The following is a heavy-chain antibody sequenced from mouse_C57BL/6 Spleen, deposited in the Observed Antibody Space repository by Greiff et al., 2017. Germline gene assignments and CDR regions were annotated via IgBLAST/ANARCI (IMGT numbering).Heavy chain of an antibody. Sequence: LVESGPELVKPGASVKISCKASGYSFTDYNMNWVKQSNGKSLEWIGVINPNYGTTSYNQKFKGKATLTVDQSSSTAYMQLNSLTSEDSAVYYCARGGIYYDYDEAWFAYWGQGTLVTVSA. CDR1: GYSFTDYN. V-gene: IGHV1-39*01. CDR3: ARGGIYYDYDEAWFAY. J-gene: IGHJ3*01. D-gene: IGHD2-4*01. CDR2: INPNYGTT.